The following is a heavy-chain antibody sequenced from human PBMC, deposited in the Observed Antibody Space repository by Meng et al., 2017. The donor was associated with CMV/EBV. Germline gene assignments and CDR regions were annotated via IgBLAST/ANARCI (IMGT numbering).Heavy chain of an antibody. CDR3: ARGAGAWYGEYFDY. D-gene: IGHD6-19*01. V-gene: IGHV3-23*01. Sequence: GGSLRLSCATSGFSFGSYAMTWVRQAPGKGLEWVSIIDDSGANTYYTDSVTGRFSISRDNSKNTLFLQTNSLRVEDTAVYYCARGAGAWYGEYFDYWGRGTLVTVSS. CDR1: GFSFGSYA. CDR2: IDDSGANT. J-gene: IGHJ4*02.